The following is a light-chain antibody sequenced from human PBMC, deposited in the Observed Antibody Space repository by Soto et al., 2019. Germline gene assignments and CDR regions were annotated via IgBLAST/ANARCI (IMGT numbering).Light chain of an antibody. CDR2: DVN. CDR1: SSDVGGYNL. V-gene: IGLV2-14*01. J-gene: IGLJ1*01. CDR3: SSYKSSSTLPYV. Sequence: QSALTQPASVSGSPGQSITISCTGTSSDVGGYNLVSWYQQYPDKAPKLMIFDVNTRPSGVSNRFSGSKSGNTASLTIFGLQAEDEADSYCSSYKSSSTLPYVFGTGTKLTVL.